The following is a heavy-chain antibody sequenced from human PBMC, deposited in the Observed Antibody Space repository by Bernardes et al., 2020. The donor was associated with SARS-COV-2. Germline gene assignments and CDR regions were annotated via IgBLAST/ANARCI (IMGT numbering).Heavy chain of an antibody. D-gene: IGHD4-17*01. CDR2: IDPRDSYT. V-gene: IGHV5-10-1*01. CDR3: ARLMGYGDGPIASLYFYGLDV. Sequence: GESLKISCRGSGYSFTSYSITWVRQMPGKGLEWMGRIDPRDSYTNYSPSFQGHVTISVDRSINTAYLQWSTLRAADTAMYYCARLMGYGDGPIASLYFYGLDVWGQGTTVTVSS. J-gene: IGHJ6*02. CDR1: GYSFTSYS.